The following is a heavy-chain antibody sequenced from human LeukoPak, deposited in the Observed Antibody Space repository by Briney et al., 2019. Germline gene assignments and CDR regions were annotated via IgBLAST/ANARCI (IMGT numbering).Heavy chain of an antibody. CDR2: INSDGSST. J-gene: IGHJ3*02. Sequence: GGSLRLSCAASGFTFSSYYMHWVRQAPGKGLVWVSRINSDGSSTTYADSVKGRFTISKDNAKDTLYLQMNSLRAEDTAVYYCARIGYYDSSGYPRAFDIWGQGTMVTVSS. CDR3: ARIGYYDSSGYPRAFDI. CDR1: GFTFSSYY. D-gene: IGHD3-22*01. V-gene: IGHV3-74*01.